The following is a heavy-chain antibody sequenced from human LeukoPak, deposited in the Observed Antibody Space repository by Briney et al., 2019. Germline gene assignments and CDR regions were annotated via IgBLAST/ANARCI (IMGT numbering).Heavy chain of an antibody. D-gene: IGHD1-26*01. Sequence: GGSLRLSCAASGFTFSSYDMSWVRQAPGKGLERVSSLTSDGGSTEYADSVKGRFTISRDNSKNTLYLQMNSLRAEDTALYFCAKSLVRWAFDYWGQGALVSVSS. CDR3: AKSLVRWAFDY. V-gene: IGHV3-23*01. J-gene: IGHJ4*02. CDR1: GFTFSSYD. CDR2: LTSDGGST.